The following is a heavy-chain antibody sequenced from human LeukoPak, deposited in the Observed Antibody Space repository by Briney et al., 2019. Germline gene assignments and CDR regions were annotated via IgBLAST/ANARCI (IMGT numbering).Heavy chain of an antibody. CDR3: ARQEDYYDSSGYLAIDY. J-gene: IGHJ4*02. CDR2: IYPGDSDT. D-gene: IGHD3-22*01. V-gene: IGHV5-51*01. Sequence: GESLKISCKGSGYSFTSYWIGWVRQMPGKGMEWMGIIYPGDSDTRYSPSFQGQVTISADKSISTAYLQWSSLEASDTAMYYCARQEDYYDSSGYLAIDYWGQGTLVTVSS. CDR1: GYSFTSYW.